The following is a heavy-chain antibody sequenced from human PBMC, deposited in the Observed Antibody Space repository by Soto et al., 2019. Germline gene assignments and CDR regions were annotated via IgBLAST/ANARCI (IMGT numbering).Heavy chain of an antibody. Sequence: EVRVVESGGGLVQPGGSLRLSCAASGFTVSRDYMNWVRQAPGKGLEWVSVIYSGGSTYYADSVKGRFTISRDNSKNTLYLQMNSLRAEDTAVYYCAGDPGDRNGMIVWGQGTTVTVSS. J-gene: IGHJ6*02. CDR1: GFTVSRDY. CDR3: AGDPGDRNGMIV. V-gene: IGHV3-66*01. D-gene: IGHD1-26*01. CDR2: IYSGGST.